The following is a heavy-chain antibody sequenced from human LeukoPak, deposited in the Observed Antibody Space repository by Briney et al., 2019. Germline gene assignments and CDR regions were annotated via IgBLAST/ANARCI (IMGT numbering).Heavy chain of an antibody. V-gene: IGHV3-23*01. CDR2: ISGSGGST. J-gene: IGHJ4*02. CDR3: ARAVYGANSPFDY. D-gene: IGHD4-17*01. Sequence: PGGSLRLSCAASGFTFSSYAMSWVRQAPGKGLEWVSVISGSGGSTYYADSVKGRFTISRDNSKNSLYLQMNSLRAEDTAVYYCARAVYGANSPFDYWGQGTLVTVSS. CDR1: GFTFSSYA.